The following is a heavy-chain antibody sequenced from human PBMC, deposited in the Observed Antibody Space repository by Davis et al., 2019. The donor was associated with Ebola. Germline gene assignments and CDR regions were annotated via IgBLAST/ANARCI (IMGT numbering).Heavy chain of an antibody. CDR1: GDSISSYF. CDR3: ARASGWSRRDFYYGLDV. D-gene: IGHD6-19*01. V-gene: IGHV4-59*01. CDR2: IYHNGAT. Sequence: MPSETLSLTCTVSGDSISSYFWNWIRQSPGKGLEWLGYIYHNGATNYNPSLKSRVTFSLDASKNQFSLKLSSVTAADTAIYYCARASGWSRRDFYYGLDVWGPGTTVTVSS. J-gene: IGHJ6*02.